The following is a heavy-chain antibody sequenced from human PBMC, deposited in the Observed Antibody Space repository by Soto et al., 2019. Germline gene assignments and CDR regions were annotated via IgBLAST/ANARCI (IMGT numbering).Heavy chain of an antibody. CDR3: ARDIDPSRFLEWTSIDY. Sequence: ASVKVSCKASGYTFTDYAITWVRQAPGQGLEWMGWISAYNGNTNYAQKLQGRVTMTTDTSTSTAHMDLRSLRSDDTAVYYCARDIDPSRFLEWTSIDYWGQGTLVTVSS. CDR1: GYTFTDYA. J-gene: IGHJ4*02. CDR2: ISAYNGNT. D-gene: IGHD3-3*01. V-gene: IGHV1-18*01.